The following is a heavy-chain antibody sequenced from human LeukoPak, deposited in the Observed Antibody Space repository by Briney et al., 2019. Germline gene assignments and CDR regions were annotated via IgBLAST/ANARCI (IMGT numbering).Heavy chain of an antibody. Sequence: ASVKVSCKASGYTFTGYYMHWVRQAPGQGLEWMGWINPNSGGTNYAQKFQGRVTMTRDTPISTAYMELSRLRSDDTAVYYCARGLGYCTNGVCYLNYWGQGTLVTVSS. D-gene: IGHD2-8*01. CDR2: INPNSGGT. CDR3: ARGLGYCTNGVCYLNY. CDR1: GYTFTGYY. V-gene: IGHV1-2*02. J-gene: IGHJ4*02.